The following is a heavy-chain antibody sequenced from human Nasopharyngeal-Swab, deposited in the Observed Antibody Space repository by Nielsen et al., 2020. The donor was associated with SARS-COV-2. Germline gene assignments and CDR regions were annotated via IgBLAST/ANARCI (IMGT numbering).Heavy chain of an antibody. J-gene: IGHJ6*02. CDR1: GFTFSSYS. D-gene: IGHD1-7*01. CDR2: IKQDGSET. CDR3: ARVGLGYNWNYFDPHYYYGMDV. V-gene: IGHV3-7*03. Sequence: GGSLRLSCAASGFTFSSYSLSWVRQPPGKGLEWVANIKQDGSETYQLDSVKGRLTISRDNAENSLYLQMNSIRAEDTAVYYCARVGLGYNWNYFDPHYYYGMDVWGQGTTVTVSS.